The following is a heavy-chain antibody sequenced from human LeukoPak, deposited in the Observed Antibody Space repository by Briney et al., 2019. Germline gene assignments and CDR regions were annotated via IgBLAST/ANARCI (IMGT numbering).Heavy chain of an antibody. CDR3: ARGRGATVITNFDY. V-gene: IGHV5-51*01. J-gene: IGHJ4*02. Sequence: GESLKISCKSSGYTFTGYWIGWVRQMPGKGLEWRWIISPGDSDTRYSPSFQGQVTMSADKSINTAYLQWGSLKASDTAMYYCARGRGATVITNFDYWGQGTLVTVSS. CDR2: ISPGDSDT. D-gene: IGHD4-23*01. CDR1: GYTFTGYW.